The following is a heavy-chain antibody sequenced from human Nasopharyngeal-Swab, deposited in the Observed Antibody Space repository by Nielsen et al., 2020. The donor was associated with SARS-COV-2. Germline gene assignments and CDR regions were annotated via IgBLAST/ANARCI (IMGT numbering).Heavy chain of an antibody. CDR2: INHSGST. V-gene: IGHV4-34*13. D-gene: IGHD6-6*01. J-gene: IGHJ6*02. Sequence: WIRQPPGKGLEWIGEINHSGSTNYNPSLKSRVTISVDTSKNQFSLKLSSVTAADTAVYYCARGRGVAARRDYYYYGMDVWGQRTTVTVSS. CDR3: ARGRGVAARRDYYYYGMDV.